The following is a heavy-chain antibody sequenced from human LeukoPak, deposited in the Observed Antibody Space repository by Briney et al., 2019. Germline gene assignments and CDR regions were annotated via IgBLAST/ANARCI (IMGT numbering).Heavy chain of an antibody. V-gene: IGHV3-33*01. CDR1: GFTFSSYG. CDR3: ARSISGSYSGLDY. CDR2: IWYDGSNK. Sequence: QPGRSLRLSCAASGFTFSSYGMHWVRQAPGKGLEWVAVIWYDGSNKYYADSVKGRFTISRDNSKNTLYLQMNSLRAEDTAMYYCARSISGSYSGLDYWGQGTLVTVSS. D-gene: IGHD3-10*01. J-gene: IGHJ4*02.